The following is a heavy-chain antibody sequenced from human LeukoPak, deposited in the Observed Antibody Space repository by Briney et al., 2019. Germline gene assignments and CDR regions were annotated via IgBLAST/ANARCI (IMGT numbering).Heavy chain of an antibody. CDR2: IKSKIDGGTT. CDR1: GFTFSDAW. V-gene: IGHV3-15*01. J-gene: IGHJ4*02. D-gene: IGHD7-27*01. Sequence: KPGGSLRLSRAASGFTFSDAWMSWVRQAPGKGLEWVGRIKSKIDGGTTDYAAPVKGRFTISRDDSENTLYLQMNSLKTEDTAVYYCTTGTGEKYWGQGTLVTVSS. CDR3: TTGTGEKY.